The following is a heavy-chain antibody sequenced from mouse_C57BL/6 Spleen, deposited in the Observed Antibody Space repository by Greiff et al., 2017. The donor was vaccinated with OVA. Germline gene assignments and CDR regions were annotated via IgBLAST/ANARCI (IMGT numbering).Heavy chain of an antibody. D-gene: IGHD2-4*01. CDR2: INPNNGGT. CDR1: GYTFTDYY. J-gene: IGHJ4*01. Sequence: VQLQQSGPELVKPGASVKISCKASGYTFTDYYMNWVKQSHGKSLEWIGDINPNNGGTSYNQKFKGKATLTVDKSSSTAYMELRSLTSEDSAVYYCAKIYYDYGYYAMDYWGQGTSVTVSS. V-gene: IGHV1-26*01. CDR3: AKIYYDYGYYAMDY.